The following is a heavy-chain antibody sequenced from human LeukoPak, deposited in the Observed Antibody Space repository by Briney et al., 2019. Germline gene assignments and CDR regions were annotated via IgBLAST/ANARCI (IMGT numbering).Heavy chain of an antibody. CDR3: ARDIGYVNAFDI. V-gene: IGHV3-48*03. Sequence: PGGSLRLSCAASGFTFSSYEMNWVRQAPGKGLEWVSYISSSGSTIYYADSVKGRFTISRDNAKNSLYLQMNSLRAEDTAVYYCARDIGYVNAFDIWGQGTMVTVSS. CDR1: GFTFSSYE. D-gene: IGHD5-12*01. J-gene: IGHJ3*02. CDR2: ISSSGSTI.